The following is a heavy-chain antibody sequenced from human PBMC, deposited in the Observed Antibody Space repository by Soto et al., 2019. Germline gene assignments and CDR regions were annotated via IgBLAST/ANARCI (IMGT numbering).Heavy chain of an antibody. CDR3: ARGAHYYDSSGYSRDY. Sequence: PGESLKISCAAPGFNFNIHALHWIRQAPGKGLEWVAVIWYDGSNKYYADSVKGRFTISRDNSKNTLYLQMNSLRAEDTAVYYCARGAHYYDSSGYSRDYWGQGTLVTVSS. CDR1: GFNFNIHA. V-gene: IGHV3-33*08. J-gene: IGHJ4*02. D-gene: IGHD3-22*01. CDR2: IWYDGSNK.